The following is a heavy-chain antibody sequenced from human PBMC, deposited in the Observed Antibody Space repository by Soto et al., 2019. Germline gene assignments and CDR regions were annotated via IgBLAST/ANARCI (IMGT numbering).Heavy chain of an antibody. CDR3: ARDSLSVTFYGMDV. D-gene: IGHD4-17*01. Sequence: QVQLVESGGGVVQPGRSLRLSCAASGFTFSSYGMHWVRQAPGKGLEWVAVIWYDGSNKYYADSVKGRFTISRDNSKNTLYRQMNSLRAEDTAVYYCARDSLSVTFYGMDVWGQGTTVTVSS. J-gene: IGHJ6*02. CDR1: GFTFSSYG. V-gene: IGHV3-33*01. CDR2: IWYDGSNK.